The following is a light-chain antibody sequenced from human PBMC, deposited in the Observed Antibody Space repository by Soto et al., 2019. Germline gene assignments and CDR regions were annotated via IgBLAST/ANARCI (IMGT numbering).Light chain of an antibody. Sequence: QMTQSPSSLSAVVGDRVTITCQTSQSVSRYLNWYQHKPGKAPKLLIYAASTLQSGVPSRFSGSGFGTDFTLTINSLQPEDFATYYCLLDYAYFWAFGQGTKVDIK. CDR1: QSVSRY. CDR3: LLDYAYFWA. J-gene: IGKJ1*01. CDR2: AAS. V-gene: IGKV1-6*01.